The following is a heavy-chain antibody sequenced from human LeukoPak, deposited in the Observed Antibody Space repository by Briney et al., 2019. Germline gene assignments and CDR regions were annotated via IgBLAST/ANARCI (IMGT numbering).Heavy chain of an antibody. V-gene: IGHV4-34*01. D-gene: IGHD4-23*01. Sequence: PSETLSLTCAVYGGSYSTYYWNWIRQSSGKGLEWIGEISQIGSPHYNPSLKSRVTISVDTSKNQFSLKLSSVTAADTAVYYCASRNGGNLVWAFDVWGQGALVTVSS. CDR2: ISQIGSP. J-gene: IGHJ3*01. CDR1: GGSYSTYY. CDR3: ASRNGGNLVWAFDV.